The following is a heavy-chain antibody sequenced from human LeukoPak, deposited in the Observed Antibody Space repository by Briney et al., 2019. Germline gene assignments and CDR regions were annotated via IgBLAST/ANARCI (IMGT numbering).Heavy chain of an antibody. D-gene: IGHD3-9*01. CDR3: VREGAHDNWYFDL. CDR1: GFTFNIHG. V-gene: IGHV3-30*03. Sequence: EGSLRLSCAASGFTFNIHGMQWVRQAPGKGLEWVAVVSSGGGLTYYADSVKARFTISRDNSKNTLYLQTYSLRPEDTAVYYCVREGAHDNWYFDLWGRGTLVTASS. J-gene: IGHJ2*01. CDR2: VSSGGGLT.